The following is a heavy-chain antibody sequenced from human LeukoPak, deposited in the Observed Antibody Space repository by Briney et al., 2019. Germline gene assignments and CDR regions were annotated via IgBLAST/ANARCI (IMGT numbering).Heavy chain of an antibody. V-gene: IGHV3-21*01. CDR2: ITSSSTYI. D-gene: IGHD6-13*01. J-gene: IGHJ4*02. Sequence: GGSLRLSCAASGFTFSSYAMSWVRQAPGKGLEWVSSITSSSTYIYYADSVKGRFTISRDNAKKSVYLQMNSLRAEDTAVYYCARGGVYSSRGIDYWGQGTLVTVSS. CDR3: ARGGVYSSRGIDY. CDR1: GFTFSSYA.